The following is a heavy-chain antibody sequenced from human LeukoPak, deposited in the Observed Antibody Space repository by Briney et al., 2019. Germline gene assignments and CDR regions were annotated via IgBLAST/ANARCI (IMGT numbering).Heavy chain of an antibody. J-gene: IGHJ4*02. CDR3: ARFDDYGDYG. Sequence: GGSLRLSCAASGFAFSSYNMNWVRQAPGKGLEWISYIGSSGSPTHYADSVKGRFTISRDNSKNTLYLQMNSLRAEDTAVYYCARFDDYGDYGWGQGTLVTVSS. V-gene: IGHV3-48*01. CDR2: IGSSGSPT. D-gene: IGHD4-17*01. CDR1: GFAFSSYN.